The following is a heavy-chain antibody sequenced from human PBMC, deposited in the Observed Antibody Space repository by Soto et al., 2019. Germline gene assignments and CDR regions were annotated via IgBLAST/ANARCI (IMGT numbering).Heavy chain of an antibody. CDR1: GYTFTSYA. CDR2: INAGNGNT. J-gene: IGHJ5*02. D-gene: IGHD3-9*01. Sequence: ASVKVSCKASGYTFTSYAMHWVRQAPGQRLEWMGWINAGNGNTKYAQKFQGRVTMTRNTSISTAYMELSSLRSEDTAVYYCARGVSTGYYREWFDPWGQGTLVTVSS. CDR3: ARGVSTGYYREWFDP. V-gene: IGHV1-3*01.